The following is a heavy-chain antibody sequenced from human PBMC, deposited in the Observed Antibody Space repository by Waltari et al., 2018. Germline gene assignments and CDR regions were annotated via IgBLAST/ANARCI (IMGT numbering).Heavy chain of an antibody. J-gene: IGHJ5*02. Sequence: QVQLQQSGPGLVKPSQTLSLTCVIPGDSVSRGRVSWNWIRQSPSRGLEGLGRTYYDSKDYSDDAPSGKSRLTIGPDTSDNRVSLQLTSVTSEDTAVYYCARGVGLGLTEFDAWGQGILVTVSS. CDR2: TYYDSKDYS. CDR1: GDSVSRGRVS. D-gene: IGHD2-8*02. CDR3: ARGVGLGLTEFDA. V-gene: IGHV6-1*01.